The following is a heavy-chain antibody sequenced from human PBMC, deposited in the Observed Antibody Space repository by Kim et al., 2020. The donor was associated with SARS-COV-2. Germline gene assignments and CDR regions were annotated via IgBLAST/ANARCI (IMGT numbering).Heavy chain of an antibody. Sequence: ASVKVSCKVSGYTLTELSMHWVRQAPGKGLEWMGGFDPEDGETIYAQKFQGRVTMTEDTSTDTAYMELSSLRSEDTAVYYCATSRYGWLQPNPNLDYWGQGTLVTVSS. CDR2: FDPEDGET. CDR3: ATSRYGWLQPNPNLDY. D-gene: IGHD5-12*01. J-gene: IGHJ4*02. V-gene: IGHV1-24*01. CDR1: GYTLTELS.